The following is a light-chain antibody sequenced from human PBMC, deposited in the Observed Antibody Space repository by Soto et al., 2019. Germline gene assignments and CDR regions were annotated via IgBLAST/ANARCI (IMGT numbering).Light chain of an antibody. CDR2: EVS. Sequence: QSVLTQPPSASGSPGQSVTISCTGTSSDVGAYNYVSWYQQHPGKAPKLMIYEVSKRPSGVPDRFSGSKSGSTASLTVSGLQAEDEADYYCSSFAGRNIVLFGGGTKLTVL. V-gene: IGLV2-8*01. CDR1: SSDVGAYNY. J-gene: IGLJ2*01. CDR3: SSFAGRNIVL.